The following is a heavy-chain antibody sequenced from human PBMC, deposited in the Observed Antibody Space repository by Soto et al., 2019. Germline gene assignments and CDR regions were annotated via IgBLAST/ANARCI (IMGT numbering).Heavy chain of an antibody. CDR3: ASRPNDYGDYGYYYYGMDV. D-gene: IGHD4-17*01. Sequence: GASVKVSCKASGYTFTSYDINWVRQATGQGLEWMGWMNPNSGNTGYAQKFQGRVTMTRNTSISTAYMELSSLRSEDTAVYYCASRPNDYGDYGYYYYGMDVWGQGTTVTVSS. CDR2: MNPNSGNT. V-gene: IGHV1-8*01. J-gene: IGHJ6*02. CDR1: GYTFTSYD.